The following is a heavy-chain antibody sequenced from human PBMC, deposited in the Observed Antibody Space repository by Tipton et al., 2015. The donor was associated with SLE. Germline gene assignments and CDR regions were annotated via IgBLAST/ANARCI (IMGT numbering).Heavy chain of an antibody. CDR3: ARDHPVAGPFDY. V-gene: IGHV4-34*09. J-gene: IGHJ4*02. CDR2: INQSGST. CDR1: GGSFSGHY. D-gene: IGHD6-19*01. Sequence: TLSLTCAVYGGSFSGHYWSWIRQPPGKGLEWIGEINQSGSTNYNPSLKSRLIMSVGASKNQFSLKLSSVTAADTAVYYCARDHPVAGPFDYWGQGTLVTVSS.